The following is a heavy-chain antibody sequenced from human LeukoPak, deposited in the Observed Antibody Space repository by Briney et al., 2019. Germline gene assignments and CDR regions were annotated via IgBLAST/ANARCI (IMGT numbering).Heavy chain of an antibody. D-gene: IGHD4-17*01. CDR2: IYTGGGR. CDR3: AKEIWPTVTTPGHTYFDY. Sequence: GGSLRLSCAASGFTVSSYYMNWVRQAPGKELEWVSVIYTGGGRYYADSVKGRFTISRDNSKNTLYLQMNSLRTEDTAVYYCAKEIWPTVTTPGHTYFDYWGQGTLVTVSS. V-gene: IGHV3-53*05. CDR1: GFTVSSYY. J-gene: IGHJ4*02.